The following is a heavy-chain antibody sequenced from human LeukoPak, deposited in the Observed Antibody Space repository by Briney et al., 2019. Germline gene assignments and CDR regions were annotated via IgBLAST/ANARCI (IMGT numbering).Heavy chain of an antibody. CDR2: ISWNSGSI. V-gene: IGHV3-9*01. CDR1: GFTFDDYA. J-gene: IGHJ4*02. D-gene: IGHD3-10*01. CDR3: AKDHSSYYYGSGAIDY. Sequence: GGSLRLSCAASGFTFDDYAMHWVRQAPGKGLEWVSGISWNSGSIGYADSVKGRFTISGDNAKNSLYLQMNSLRAEDTALYYCAKDHSSYYYGSGAIDYWGQGTLVTVSS.